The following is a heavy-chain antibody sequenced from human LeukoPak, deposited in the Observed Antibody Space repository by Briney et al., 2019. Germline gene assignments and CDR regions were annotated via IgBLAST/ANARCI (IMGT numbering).Heavy chain of an antibody. J-gene: IGHJ4*02. D-gene: IGHD2-8*01. CDR2: FDPEDGET. CDR1: GYTLTELS. CDR3: VLIPYCTTITCYYFDY. Sequence: GASVKVSCKVSGYTLTELSMHWVRQAPGKGLEWMGGFDPEDGETIYAQKFQGRVTVTEDTSTDTAYMELSSLRSDDTAVYYCVLIPYCTTITCYYFDYWGQGTLVTVSS. V-gene: IGHV1-24*01.